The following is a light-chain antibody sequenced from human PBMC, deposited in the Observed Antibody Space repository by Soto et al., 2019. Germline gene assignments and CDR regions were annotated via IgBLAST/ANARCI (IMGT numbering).Light chain of an antibody. Sequence: EIVLTQSPGTQSLSPGERATLSCTSSQSVSSSYLAWYQQKPGQAPRLLIYGTSNRATGIPDRISGSRSGTEFTLTISSLQSEDFAVYYCQQYNNWPPITFGQGTRLEIK. J-gene: IGKJ5*01. CDR1: QSVSSSY. V-gene: IGKV3-15*01. CDR3: QQYNNWPPIT. CDR2: GTS.